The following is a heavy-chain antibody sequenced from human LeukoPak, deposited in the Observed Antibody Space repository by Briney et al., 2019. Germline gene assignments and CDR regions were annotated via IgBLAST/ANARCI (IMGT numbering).Heavy chain of an antibody. V-gene: IGHV4-38-2*02. CDR2: IYHSGST. CDR3: ARGRDQTGGRPFYYYYYYYMDV. CDR1: GYSISSGYY. Sequence: SETLSLTCTVSGYSISSGYYWGWIRQPPGKGLEWSGSIYHSGSTYYNPSLKSRVTISVDTSKNQFSLKLSSVTAADTAVYYCARGRDQTGGRPFYYYYYYYMDVWGKGTTVTVSS. J-gene: IGHJ6*03. D-gene: IGHD1-26*01.